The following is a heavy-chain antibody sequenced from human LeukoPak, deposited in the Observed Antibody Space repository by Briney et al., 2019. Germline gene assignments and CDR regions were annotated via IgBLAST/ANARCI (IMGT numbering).Heavy chain of an antibody. Sequence: GGSLRLSCAASGFSFDDYATHWVRQAPGKGLEWVSGISWNSGSIGYEDSVKGRFTISRDNAKNSLYLQMNSLRAEDTALYYCVKGFGELYHYYYMDVWGKGTTVTISS. CDR2: ISWNSGSI. J-gene: IGHJ6*03. D-gene: IGHD3-10*01. CDR3: VKGFGELYHYYYMDV. CDR1: GFSFDDYA. V-gene: IGHV3-9*01.